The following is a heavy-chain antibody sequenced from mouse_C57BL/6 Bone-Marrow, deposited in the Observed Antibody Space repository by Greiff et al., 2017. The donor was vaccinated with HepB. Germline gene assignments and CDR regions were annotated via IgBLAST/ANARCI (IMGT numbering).Heavy chain of an antibody. CDR2: ISDGGSYT. Sequence: EVHLVESGGGLVKPGGSLKLSCAASGFTFSSYAMSWVRQTPEKRLEWVATISDGGSYTYYPDNVKGRFTISRDNAKNNLYLQMSHLKSEDTAMYYCARDDYDDGWYFDVWGTGTTVTVSS. V-gene: IGHV5-4*01. D-gene: IGHD2-4*01. J-gene: IGHJ1*03. CDR1: GFTFSSYA. CDR3: ARDDYDDGWYFDV.